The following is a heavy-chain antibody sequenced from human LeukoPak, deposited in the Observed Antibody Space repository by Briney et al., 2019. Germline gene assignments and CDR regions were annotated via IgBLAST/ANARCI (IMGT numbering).Heavy chain of an antibody. Sequence: PGRSLRLSCAASGFTFDDYAMHWVRQAPGKGLEWVSGISWNSGSIGYADSVKGRFTISRDNAKNSLYLQMNSLRAEDTALYYCAKGFSAYSGSSLDSWGQGTLVTVSS. CDR1: GFTFDDYA. CDR3: AKGFSAYSGSSLDS. J-gene: IGHJ4*02. CDR2: ISWNSGSI. D-gene: IGHD1-26*01. V-gene: IGHV3-9*01.